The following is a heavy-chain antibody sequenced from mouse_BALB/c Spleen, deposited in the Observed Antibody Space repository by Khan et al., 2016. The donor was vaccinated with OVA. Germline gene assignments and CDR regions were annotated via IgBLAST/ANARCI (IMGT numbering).Heavy chain of an antibody. V-gene: IGHV1-76*01. D-gene: IGHD1-1*01. J-gene: IGHJ2*01. CDR2: IYPGTANT. Sequence: VQLKQSGAELVRPGASVKLSCKTSGYIFTSYWIHWVKQRSGQGLEWIARIYPGTANTYYTEKLKDKATLTADKSSSTAYIQLSSLKSEDVAGYVCAREKALYYFGYWGQGTTLTVSS. CDR3: AREKALYYFGY. CDR1: GYIFTSYW.